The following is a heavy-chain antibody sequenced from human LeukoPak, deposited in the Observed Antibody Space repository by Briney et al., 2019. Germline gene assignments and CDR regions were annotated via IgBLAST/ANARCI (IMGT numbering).Heavy chain of an antibody. CDR3: AKDFVDILTGDYFDY. Sequence: GGSLRLSCAASGFTLSSYAMSWVRQAPGKGLEWVSAISTSGGTTYYSDSVKGRFTISRDNSKNPLYLQMNSLRAEDTAVYYCAKDFVDILTGDYFDYWGQGTLVTVSS. J-gene: IGHJ4*02. CDR2: ISTSGGTT. V-gene: IGHV3-23*01. CDR1: GFTLSSYA. D-gene: IGHD3-9*01.